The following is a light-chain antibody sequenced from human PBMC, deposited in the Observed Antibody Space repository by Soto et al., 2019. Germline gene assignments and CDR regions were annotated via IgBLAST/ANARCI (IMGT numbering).Light chain of an antibody. CDR1: QSVGTY. CDR2: DAS. CDR3: QQRSNWRGA. J-gene: IGKJ4*01. V-gene: IGKV3-11*01. Sequence: EIVLTQSPATLSLSPGERATLSCRASQSVGTYLAWYQQKPGQAPRLLIYDASNRATGIPARFSGSGSGTDFTLTISSLEPEDFAVYYCQQRSNWRGAFGGGTKVEIK.